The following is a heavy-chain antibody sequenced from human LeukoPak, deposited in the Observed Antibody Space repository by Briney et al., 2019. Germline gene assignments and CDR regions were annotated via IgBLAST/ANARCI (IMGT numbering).Heavy chain of an antibody. CDR3: ARGRPATTFDI. CDR2: INHSGST. Sequence: SEALSLTCAVCGGSFSGYYWSWIRQPPGKGLEWIGEINHSGSTNYNPSLQRRVTISVDTSKNQFSLKLSSVTAADTAVYYCARGRPATTFDIWGQGTMVTVSS. D-gene: IGHD2-2*01. CDR1: GGSFSGYY. V-gene: IGHV4-34*01. J-gene: IGHJ3*02.